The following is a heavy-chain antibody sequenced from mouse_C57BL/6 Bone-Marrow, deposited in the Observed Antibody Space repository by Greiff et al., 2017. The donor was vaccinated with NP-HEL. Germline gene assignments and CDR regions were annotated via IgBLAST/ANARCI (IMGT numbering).Heavy chain of an antibody. D-gene: IGHD4-1*01. J-gene: IGHJ4*01. Sequence: VQLQQSGPELVKPGASVKISCKASGYAFSSSWMNWVKQRPGKGLEWIGRIYPGDGDTNYNGKFKGKATLTAVKSSSTAYMQLSSLTSEDSAVYFCARPGTKYAMDYWGQGTSVTVSS. CDR2: IYPGDGDT. CDR1: GYAFSSSW. CDR3: ARPGTKYAMDY. V-gene: IGHV1-82*01.